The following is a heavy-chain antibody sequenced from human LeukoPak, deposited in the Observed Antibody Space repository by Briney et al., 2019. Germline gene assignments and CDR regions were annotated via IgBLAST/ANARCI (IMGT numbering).Heavy chain of an antibody. V-gene: IGHV4-59*01. D-gene: IGHD2-15*01. CDR3: ASSPRYGVEYYMDV. Sequence: SETLSLTCTVSGGSISSYYWSWIRQPPGKGLEWIGYIYYSGSTNYNPSLKSRVTISVDTSKNQFSLKLSSVTAADTAVYYCASSPRYGVEYYMDVWGKGTTVTISS. J-gene: IGHJ6*03. CDR1: GGSISSYY. CDR2: IYYSGST.